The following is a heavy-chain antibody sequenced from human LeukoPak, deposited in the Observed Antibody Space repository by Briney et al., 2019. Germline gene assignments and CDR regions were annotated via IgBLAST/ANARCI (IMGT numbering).Heavy chain of an antibody. J-gene: IGHJ5*02. CDR2: INHSGST. CDR3: ARERRYSGSYTRFDP. Sequence: PSETLSLTCAVYGGSFSGYYWSWIRQPPGKGLEWIGEINHSGSTNYNPSLKSRVTISVDTSKNQFSLKLSSVTAADTAVYYCARERRYSGSYTRFDPWGQGTLVTVSS. CDR1: GGSFSGYY. D-gene: IGHD1-26*01. V-gene: IGHV4-34*01.